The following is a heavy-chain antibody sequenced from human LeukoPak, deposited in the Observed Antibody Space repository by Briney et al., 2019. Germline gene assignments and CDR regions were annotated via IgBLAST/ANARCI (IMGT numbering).Heavy chain of an antibody. CDR1: GGTFSSYA. D-gene: IGHD4-17*01. CDR2: IIPIFGTA. Sequence: SVKVSCKASGGTFSSYAISWVRQAPGQGLEWMGGIIPIFGTANYAQKFQGRVTITADESTSTAYMELSSLRSEDTAVYYCARGGSNYGDYPNWFDPWGQGTLVTVSS. CDR3: ARGGSNYGDYPNWFDP. J-gene: IGHJ5*02. V-gene: IGHV1-69*13.